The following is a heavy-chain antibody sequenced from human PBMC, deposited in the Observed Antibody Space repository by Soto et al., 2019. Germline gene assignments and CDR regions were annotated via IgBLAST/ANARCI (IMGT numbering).Heavy chain of an antibody. J-gene: IGHJ1*01. CDR1: GGTFSSYA. Sequence: SVKVSCKASGGTFSSYAISWVRQAPGQGLEWMGGIIPIFGTANYAQKFQGRVTITADESTSTAYMELSSLRSEDTAVYYCARGIEYYYGSGSPVQHWGQGTLVTVSS. CDR2: IIPIFGTA. D-gene: IGHD3-10*01. CDR3: ARGIEYYYGSGSPVQH. V-gene: IGHV1-69*13.